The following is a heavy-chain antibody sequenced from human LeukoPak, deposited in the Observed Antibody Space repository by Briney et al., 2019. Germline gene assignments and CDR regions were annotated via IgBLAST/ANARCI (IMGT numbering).Heavy chain of an antibody. CDR1: GYTFTIYY. CDR3: ARVVGSSGYLY. Sequence: ASVKVSFKASGYTFTIYYMHWVRQAPGQGLQWMGLINPSGASTSYAQKFHGRVTMTRDTSTSTVYMELSSLRSEDTAVYYCARVVGSSGYLYWGQGTLVTVSS. CDR2: INPSGAST. V-gene: IGHV1-46*01. J-gene: IGHJ4*02. D-gene: IGHD3-22*01.